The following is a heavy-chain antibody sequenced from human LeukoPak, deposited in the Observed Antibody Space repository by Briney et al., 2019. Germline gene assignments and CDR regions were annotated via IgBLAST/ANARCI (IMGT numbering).Heavy chain of an antibody. J-gene: IGHJ5*02. CDR3: AREIAAAGTGNWFDP. CDR1: GYTFTSYV. D-gene: IGHD6-13*01. V-gene: IGHV1-18*01. CDR2: ISAYNGNT. Sequence: ASVKVSCKASGYTFTSYVISWVRQAPGQGLEWMGWISAYNGNTNYAQKLQGRVTMTTDTSTSTAYMELRSLRSDDTAVYYCAREIAAAGTGNWFDPWGQGTLVTVSS.